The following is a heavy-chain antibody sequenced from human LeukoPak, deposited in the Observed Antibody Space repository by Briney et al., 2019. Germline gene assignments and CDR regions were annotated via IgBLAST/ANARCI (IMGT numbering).Heavy chain of an antibody. D-gene: IGHD3-22*01. V-gene: IGHV3-21*01. CDR3: ARDRLQSNYYDSSGYHRWFDP. J-gene: IGHJ5*02. CDR2: ISSSSSYI. Sequence: GGSLRLSCAASGFTFSSYSMNWVRQAPGKGLEWVSSISSSSSYIYHADSVKGRFTISRDNAKNSLYLQMNSLRAEDTAVYYCARDRLQSNYYDSSGYHRWFDPWGQGTLVTVSS. CDR1: GFTFSSYS.